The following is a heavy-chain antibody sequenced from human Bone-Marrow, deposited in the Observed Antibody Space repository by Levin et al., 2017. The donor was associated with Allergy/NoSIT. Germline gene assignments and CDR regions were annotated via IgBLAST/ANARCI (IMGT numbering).Heavy chain of an antibody. CDR3: VRGYFGY. V-gene: IGHV4-34*01. D-gene: IGHD2-21*01. Sequence: MASETLSLTCAVYGGSFSDYTWNWIRQPPGKGLEWIGEVNHSGDTNYNPSLKGRVSISIDTSKRRFSLRLSYVTAADTAVYYCVRGYFGYWGQGTLVSVSS. J-gene: IGHJ4*02. CDR1: GGSFSDYT. CDR2: VNHSGDT.